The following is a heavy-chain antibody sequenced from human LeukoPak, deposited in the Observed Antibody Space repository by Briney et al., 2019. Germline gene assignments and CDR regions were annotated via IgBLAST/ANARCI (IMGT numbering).Heavy chain of an antibody. Sequence: GGSLRLSCAASGFTFSSYSMNWVRQAPGKGLEWVSHISSSSSTIYYADSVKGRFTISRDNSKNTLYLQMNSLRAEDTAVYYCARESYYYDSSGYYSRKPFDYWGQGTLVTVSS. D-gene: IGHD3-22*01. V-gene: IGHV3-48*01. CDR2: ISSSSSTI. CDR3: ARESYYYDSSGYYSRKPFDY. CDR1: GFTFSSYS. J-gene: IGHJ4*02.